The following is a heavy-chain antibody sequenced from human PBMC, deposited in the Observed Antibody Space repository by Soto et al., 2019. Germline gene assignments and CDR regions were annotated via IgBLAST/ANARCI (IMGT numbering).Heavy chain of an antibody. V-gene: IGHV5-51*01. CDR2: IYPGDSDT. CDR3: ARHPRQSVRGVRRGWFDP. D-gene: IGHD3-10*01. CDR1: GYSFTSYW. Sequence: GESLKISCKGSGYSFTSYWIVWVRQMPGKGLEWMGIIYPGDSDTRYSPSFQGQVTISADKSISTAYLQWSSLKASDTAMYYCARHPRQSVRGVRRGWFDPWGQGTLVTVSS. J-gene: IGHJ5*02.